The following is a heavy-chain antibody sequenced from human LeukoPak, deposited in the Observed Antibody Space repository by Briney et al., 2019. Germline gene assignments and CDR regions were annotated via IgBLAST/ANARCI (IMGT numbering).Heavy chain of an antibody. V-gene: IGHV4-30-2*01. J-gene: IGHJ4*02. CDR2: IYHSGST. D-gene: IGHD5-18*01. CDR1: GGSISSGGFY. CDR3: ARGGYSYGPFDY. Sequence: PSQTLSLTCAVSGGSISSGGFYWSWIRQPPGKGLEWIGYIYHSGSTYYNPSLKSRVTISVDRSKNQFSLKLSSVTAADTAVYYCARGGYSYGPFDYWGQGTLVTVSS.